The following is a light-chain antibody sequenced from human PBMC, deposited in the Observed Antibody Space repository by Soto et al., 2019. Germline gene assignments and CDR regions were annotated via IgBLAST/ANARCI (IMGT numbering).Light chain of an antibody. CDR3: PQRSNWPVT. J-gene: IGKJ5*01. Sequence: EIVLTQSPATLSLSPGERATLSCRASQSVSSSLAWYQQKPGQAPRLLIYDASNRATGIPARFSGSGSGTDFTLTISSLEPEDFAVYYCPQRSNWPVTFGQGTRLEIK. V-gene: IGKV3-11*01. CDR1: QSVSSS. CDR2: DAS.